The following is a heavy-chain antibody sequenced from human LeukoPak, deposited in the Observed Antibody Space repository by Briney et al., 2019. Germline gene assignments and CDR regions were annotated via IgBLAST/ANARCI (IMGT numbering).Heavy chain of an antibody. D-gene: IGHD3-3*01. CDR2: ITPIFGTA. V-gene: IGHV1-69*13. J-gene: IGHJ6*02. CDR3: ASRITWSGYLGPGYYYGMDV. Sequence: ASVKVSCKASGGTFSRFTISWVRQAPGQGFEWMGGITPIFGTANFAQKFQGRVSITADESTSTAFMELSSLRSEDTAVYYCASRITWSGYLGPGYYYGMDVWGQGTTVTVSS. CDR1: GGTFSRFT.